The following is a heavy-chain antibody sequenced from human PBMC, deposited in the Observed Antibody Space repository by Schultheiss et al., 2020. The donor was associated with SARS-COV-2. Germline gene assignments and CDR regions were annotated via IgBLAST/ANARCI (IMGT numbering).Heavy chain of an antibody. Sequence: GGSLRLSCAASGFTFSSYAMSWVRQAPGKGLEWVSAISGSGGSTYHADSVKGRFTISRDSSKNTLFLQMNSLRAEDTALYYCARDWRVGYNWNLEGYFDYWGQGALVTVSS. CDR1: GFTFSSYA. CDR3: ARDWRVGYNWNLEGYFDY. V-gene: IGHV3-23*01. CDR2: ISGSGGST. D-gene: IGHD1-20*01. J-gene: IGHJ4*02.